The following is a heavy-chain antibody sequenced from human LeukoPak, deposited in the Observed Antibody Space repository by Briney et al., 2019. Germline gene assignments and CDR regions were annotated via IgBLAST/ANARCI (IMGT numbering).Heavy chain of an antibody. CDR1: GFTVSSNY. J-gene: IGHJ3*02. CDR2: IYSGGST. Sequence: GGSLRLSCAASGFTVSSNYMSWVRQAPGKGLEWVSVIYSGGSTYYADSVKGRFTISRDNSKNTLYLQMNSLRAEDTAMYFCARDTTATGSWYDAFGIWGQGTVVTVSS. D-gene: IGHD6-13*01. CDR3: ARDTTATGSWYDAFGI. V-gene: IGHV3-66*01.